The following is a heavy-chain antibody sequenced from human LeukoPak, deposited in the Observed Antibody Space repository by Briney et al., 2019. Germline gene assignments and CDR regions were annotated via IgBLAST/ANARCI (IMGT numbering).Heavy chain of an antibody. D-gene: IGHD2-2*01. Sequence: GGSLRLSCAASGFTFSSYGMHWVRQAPGKGLEWVAFIRYDGSNKYYADSVKGRFTISRDNSKNTLYLQMNSLRAEDTAVYYCAKDKVVVPAASHHHYFDYWGQGTLVTVSS. J-gene: IGHJ4*02. CDR3: AKDKVVVPAASHHHYFDY. CDR1: GFTFSSYG. V-gene: IGHV3-30*02. CDR2: IRYDGSNK.